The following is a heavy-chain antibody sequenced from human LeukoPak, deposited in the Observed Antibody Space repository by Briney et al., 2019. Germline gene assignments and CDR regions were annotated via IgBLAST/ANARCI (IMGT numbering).Heavy chain of an antibody. J-gene: IGHJ6*03. Sequence: SETLSLTCTVSGGSISSGSYYWSWIRQPAGKGLEWIGRIYTSGSTNYNPSLKSRVTISVDTSKNQFSLKLSSVTAADTAVYYCARGRVVVVPAAEGDYYYYYYMDGWGKGATVTISS. CDR2: IYTSGST. D-gene: IGHD2-2*01. CDR3: ARGRVVVVPAAEGDYYYYYYMDG. CDR1: GGSISSGSYY. V-gene: IGHV4-61*02.